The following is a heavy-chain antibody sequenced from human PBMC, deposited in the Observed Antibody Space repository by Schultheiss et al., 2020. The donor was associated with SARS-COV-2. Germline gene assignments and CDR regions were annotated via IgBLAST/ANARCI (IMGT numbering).Heavy chain of an antibody. D-gene: IGHD2-15*01. CDR1: GSPFSYYD. V-gene: IGHV3-21*01. J-gene: IGHJ5*02. CDR3: VRDRSWWTPYNCFDL. Sequence: GESLKISCATSGSPFSYYDMNWVRQAPGKGLEFVASIRSSGRDIYYADSMQGRFTVSRDNANNSLYLQMHSLRAEDTAVYYCVRDRSWWTPYNCFDLWGRGTLVTVSS. CDR2: IRSSGRDI.